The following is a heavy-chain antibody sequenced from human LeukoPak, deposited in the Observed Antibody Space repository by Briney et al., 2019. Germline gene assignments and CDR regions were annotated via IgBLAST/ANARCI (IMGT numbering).Heavy chain of an antibody. J-gene: IGHJ4*02. D-gene: IGHD3-22*01. Sequence: SVKVPCKASGHTFTSYGISWVRQAPGQGLEWMGRIIPILGIANYAQKFQGRVTITADKSTSTAYMELSSLRSEDTAVYYCARGNTMIVVAIGGYYFDYWGQGTLVTVSS. CDR2: IIPILGIA. CDR1: GHTFTSYG. CDR3: ARGNTMIVVAIGGYYFDY. V-gene: IGHV1-69*04.